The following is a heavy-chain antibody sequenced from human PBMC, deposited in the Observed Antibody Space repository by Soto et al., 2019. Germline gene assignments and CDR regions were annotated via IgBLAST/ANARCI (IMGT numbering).Heavy chain of an antibody. Sequence: EVQVVESGGGLVQPGRSLRLSCAASGFSFDDYAMHWVRQAPGKGLEWVSGISWNSGTIGYADSVKGRFTISRHNAKNSVYLQVNSLRAEGTALYYCAKSTGGTANGMGVWGQGTTVIVSS. D-gene: IGHD2-8*02. CDR2: ISWNSGTI. V-gene: IGHV3-9*01. CDR3: AKSTGGTANGMGV. CDR1: GFSFDDYA. J-gene: IGHJ6*02.